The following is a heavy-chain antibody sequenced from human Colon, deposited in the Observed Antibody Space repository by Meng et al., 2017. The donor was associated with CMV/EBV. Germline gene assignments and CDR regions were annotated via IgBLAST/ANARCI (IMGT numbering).Heavy chain of an antibody. CDR2: ISSSGSTI. J-gene: IGHJ4*02. V-gene: IGHV3-48*03. CDR1: GFTFSSYE. Sequence: GESLKISCAASGFTFSSYEMNWVRQAPGKGLEWVSYISSSGSTIYYADSVKGRFTISRDNSKNTLYLQMDILRAEDTAVYYCARGFYDILTGYSYWGQGTLVTVSS. CDR3: ARGFYDILTGYSY. D-gene: IGHD3-9*01.